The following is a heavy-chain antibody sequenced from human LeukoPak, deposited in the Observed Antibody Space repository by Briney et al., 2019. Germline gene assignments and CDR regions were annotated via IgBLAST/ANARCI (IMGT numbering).Heavy chain of an antibody. CDR3: ARAPYVYSSSWDWFDP. Sequence: SETLSLTCAVYGGSFSGYYWSWIRQPPGKGLEWIGEINHSGSTNYNPSLKSRVTISVDTSKNQFSLKLSSVTAADTAVYYCARAPYVYSSSWDWFDPWGQGTLVTVSS. CDR2: INHSGST. J-gene: IGHJ5*02. V-gene: IGHV4-34*01. D-gene: IGHD6-13*01. CDR1: GGSFSGYY.